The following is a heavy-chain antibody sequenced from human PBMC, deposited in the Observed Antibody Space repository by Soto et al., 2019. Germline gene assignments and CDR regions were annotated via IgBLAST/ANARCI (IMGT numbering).Heavy chain of an antibody. CDR1: GFTFRGYW. Sequence: EVQLVESGGGLVQPGGSLRLSCAASGFTFRGYWLHWVAQVPGKGRVWVSRIISDGSSTSYADSVKGRFTISRDNAKNTLYLQMNSLRAEDTAVYYCVRTSLVVAAATREDYWGQGTLVTVSS. CDR3: VRTSLVVAAATREDY. J-gene: IGHJ4*02. CDR2: IISDGSST. D-gene: IGHD2-15*01. V-gene: IGHV3-74*01.